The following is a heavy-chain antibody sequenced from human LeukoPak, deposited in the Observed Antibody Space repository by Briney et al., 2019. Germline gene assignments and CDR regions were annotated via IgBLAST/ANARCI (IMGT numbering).Heavy chain of an antibody. J-gene: IGHJ3*01. CDR3: AAYYYDSSGYL. Sequence: PSETLSLTCTVSGGSISSSNYYWGWIRQPPGKGLEWIGSIYNSGSTYYNPALKSRVTISVDTSKHQFSLKLSSVTAADTAVYYCAAYYYDSSGYLWGHGTMVTVSS. CDR1: GGSISSSNYY. D-gene: IGHD3-22*01. CDR2: IYNSGST. V-gene: IGHV4-39*01.